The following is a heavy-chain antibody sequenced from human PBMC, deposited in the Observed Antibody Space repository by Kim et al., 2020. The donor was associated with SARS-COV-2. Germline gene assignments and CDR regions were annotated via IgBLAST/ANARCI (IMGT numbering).Heavy chain of an antibody. J-gene: IGHJ4*02. CDR3: ARTNSPDVGGITDY. CDR1: GYTFSDYY. V-gene: IGHV1-2*06. Sequence: ASVKVSCKASGYTFSDYYIHWVRQAPGQGLEWIGRIHSNSGDTKYTQKFQGRVTMTTDTSISTAYMEFSRLRSDDTAVYYCARTNSPDVGGITDYWGQGTLVTVSS. CDR2: IHSNSGDT. D-gene: IGHD1-26*01.